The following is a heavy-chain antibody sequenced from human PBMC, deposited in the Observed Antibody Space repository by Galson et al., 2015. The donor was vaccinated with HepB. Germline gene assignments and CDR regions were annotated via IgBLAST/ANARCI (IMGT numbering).Heavy chain of an antibody. CDR2: ISYDGSNK. J-gene: IGHJ4*02. V-gene: IGHV3-30*18. D-gene: IGHD6-19*01. CDR1: GFTFSNYW. CDR3: AKGTSGIAVGIFDY. Sequence: SLRLSCAVSGFTFSNYWMHWVRQAPGKGLELVAVISYDGSNKYYADSVKGRFTISRDNSKNTLYLQMNSLRAEDTAVYYCAKGTSGIAVGIFDYWGQGTLVTVSS.